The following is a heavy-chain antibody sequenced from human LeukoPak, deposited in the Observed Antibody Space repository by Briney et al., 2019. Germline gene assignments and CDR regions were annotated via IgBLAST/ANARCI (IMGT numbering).Heavy chain of an antibody. CDR2: INWNGAST. J-gene: IGHJ6*03. V-gene: IGHV3-20*04. D-gene: IGHD6-6*01. CDR3: ARTVCPTIKFCDSSYFMDV. CDR1: GFSFDDLG. Sequence: GGTLRLTCAASGFSFDDLGMTWVRQVPGKGLEWVAGINWNGASTGYADSVRGRFTISRDNAKNSLYLQMNSLRAEDTALYYCARTVCPTIKFCDSSYFMDVWGRGTTVNVS.